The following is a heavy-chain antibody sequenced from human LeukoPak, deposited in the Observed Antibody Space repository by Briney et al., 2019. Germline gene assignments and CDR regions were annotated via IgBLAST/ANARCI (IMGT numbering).Heavy chain of an antibody. Sequence: GGSLRLSCAASGFTFSSYAMSWVRQAPGKGLEWVSVIGASGGSTYYADSVKGRFTISRDNSKNTLYLLMNSLRAEDTAVYYCAKTRNGYTTEYLQHWGQGTLVTVSS. CDR2: IGASGGST. D-gene: IGHD5-24*01. J-gene: IGHJ1*01. CDR3: AKTRNGYTTEYLQH. V-gene: IGHV3-23*01. CDR1: GFTFSSYA.